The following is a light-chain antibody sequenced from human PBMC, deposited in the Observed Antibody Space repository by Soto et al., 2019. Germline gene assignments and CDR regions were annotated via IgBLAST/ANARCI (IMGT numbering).Light chain of an antibody. V-gene: IGKV3-15*01. CDR3: QQYENWPPYT. J-gene: IGKJ2*01. CDR1: QSVSSN. CDR2: GAS. Sequence: EIVMTQSPATLSVSPGERATLSCRASQSVSSNLAWYQQKPGQAPRLLIYGASTRATGIPARFSGSGSGTEFTLTIRSLQSEDCAVYYCQQYENWPPYTFGQGTKLEIK.